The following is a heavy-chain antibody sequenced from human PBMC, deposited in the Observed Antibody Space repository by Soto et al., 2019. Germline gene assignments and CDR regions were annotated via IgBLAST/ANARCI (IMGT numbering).Heavy chain of an antibody. CDR1: GGSFGFYY. CDR3: ARGKVVDATFSKDHYRDV. Sequence: QVQLQQWGAGLLKPSETLSLTCAVYGGSFGFYYWSWIRQSPGRGLEWIGEINHSGRANYNPSLKSRVTISLDTSKNQFSRKLNAVTAADTAIYYCARGKVVDATFSKDHYRDVWGKGTTVTVSS. CDR2: INHSGRA. V-gene: IGHV4-34*01. D-gene: IGHD2-8*02. J-gene: IGHJ6*03.